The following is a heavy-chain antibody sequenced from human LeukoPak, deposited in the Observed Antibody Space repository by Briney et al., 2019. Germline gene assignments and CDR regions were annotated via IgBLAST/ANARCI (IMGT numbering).Heavy chain of an antibody. D-gene: IGHD2-2*01. J-gene: IGHJ4*02. CDR3: AKRGDIVVVPAATTFDY. Sequence: GGSLRLSCAASRFTFGSYAMSWVRQAPGKGLEWVSAISGSGGSTYYADSVKGRFTISRDNSKNTLYLQMNSLRAEDTAVYYCAKRGDIVVVPAATTFDYWGQGTLVTVSS. CDR1: RFTFGSYA. V-gene: IGHV3-23*01. CDR2: ISGSGGST.